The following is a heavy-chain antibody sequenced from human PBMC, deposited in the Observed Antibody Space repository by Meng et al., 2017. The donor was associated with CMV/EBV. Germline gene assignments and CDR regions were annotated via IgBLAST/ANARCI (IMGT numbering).Heavy chain of an antibody. D-gene: IGHD6-6*01. CDR2: IYSGGSST. V-gene: IGHV3-23*03. CDR3: AKGLWAVAARGY. CDR1: GFTFSSYA. J-gene: IGHJ4*02. Sequence: GESLMISCAASGFTFSSYAMSWVRQAPGKGLEWVSVIYSGGSSTYYADSVKGRFTISRDNSKNTLYLQMNSVRAEDTAVYYCAKGLWAVAARGYWGQGTLVTVSS.